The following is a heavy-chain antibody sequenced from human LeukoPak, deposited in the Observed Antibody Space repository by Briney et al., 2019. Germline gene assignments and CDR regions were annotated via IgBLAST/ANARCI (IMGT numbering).Heavy chain of an antibody. CDR3: ANPPWEAFDI. J-gene: IGHJ3*02. D-gene: IGHD1-26*01. V-gene: IGHV3-30*02. Sequence: GGSLRLSCAASGFTFSSYGMHWVRQAPGKGLEWVAFIRYDGSNKYYADSVKGRFTISRDNSKNTLYLQMNSLRAEDTAVYYCANPPWEAFDIWGQGTMVTVSS. CDR1: GFTFSSYG. CDR2: IRYDGSNK.